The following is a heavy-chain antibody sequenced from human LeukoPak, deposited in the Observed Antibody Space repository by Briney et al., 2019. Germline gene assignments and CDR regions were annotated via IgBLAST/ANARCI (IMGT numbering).Heavy chain of an antibody. CDR3: ARESSTWYSDY. CDR2: IYHSGST. D-gene: IGHD6-13*01. V-gene: IGHV4-38-2*02. CDR1: GYSISSGYY. J-gene: IGHJ4*02. Sequence: SETLSLTCTVSGYSISSGYYWGWIRQPPGKGQEGNGTIYHSGSTYYNPSLKSRVTISADTSKNQFSLKLSSVTAADTAVYYCARESSTWYSDYWGQGTLVTVSS.